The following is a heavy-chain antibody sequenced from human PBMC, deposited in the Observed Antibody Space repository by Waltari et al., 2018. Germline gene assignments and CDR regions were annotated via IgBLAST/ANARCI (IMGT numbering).Heavy chain of an antibody. J-gene: IGHJ5*02. V-gene: IGHV7-4-1*02. CDR1: GYTFTSYA. CDR3: ASKYSSSTPETDNWFDP. Sequence: QVQLVQSGSELKKPGASVKVSCKASGYTFTSYAMNWLRQAPGQGLEWMGWINTNTGNPTYAQGFTGRFVFSLDTSVSTAYLQISSLKAEDTAVYYCASKYSSSTPETDNWFDPWGQGTLVTVSS. CDR2: INTNTGNP. D-gene: IGHD6-13*01.